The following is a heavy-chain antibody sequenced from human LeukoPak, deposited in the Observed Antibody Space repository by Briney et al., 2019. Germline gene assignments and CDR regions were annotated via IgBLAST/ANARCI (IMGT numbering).Heavy chain of an antibody. CDR1: GFTFSSYA. D-gene: IGHD1-14*01. Sequence: GRSLRLSCAASGFTFSSYAMHWVRQAPGKGLEWVAVISYDGSNKYYADSVKGRFTISRDNSKNTLYLQMNSLRAEDTAVYYCARTEPDAEYFQHWGQGTLVTVSS. J-gene: IGHJ1*01. CDR2: ISYDGSNK. CDR3: ARTEPDAEYFQH. V-gene: IGHV3-30*04.